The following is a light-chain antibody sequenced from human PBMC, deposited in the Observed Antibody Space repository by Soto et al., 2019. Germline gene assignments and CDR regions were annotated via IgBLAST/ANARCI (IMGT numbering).Light chain of an antibody. CDR1: SSDIGAYNS. CDR2: EVS. CDR3: SSRTTSNPDV. V-gene: IGLV2-14*01. J-gene: IGLJ1*01. Sequence: QAVVTQPASVSGSPGQSITISCTGTSSDIGAYNSVSWYQQHPGKAPKLMIYEVSNRPSGVSNRFSASKSGNTASLTISGLQAEDEADYYCSSRTTSNPDVFGTGTKVTVL.